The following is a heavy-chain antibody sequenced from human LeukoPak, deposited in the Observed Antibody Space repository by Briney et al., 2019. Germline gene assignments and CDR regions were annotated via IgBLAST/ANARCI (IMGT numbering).Heavy chain of an antibody. V-gene: IGHV1-2*02. D-gene: IGHD5-12*01. CDR2: INPNSGGT. J-gene: IGHJ4*02. Sequence: ASVKVSRKASGYTFTGYYMHWVRQAPGQGLEWMGWINPNSGGTNYAQKFQGRVTMTRDTSISTAYMELSRLRSDDTAVYYCARDGVEMATVDYWGQGTLVTVSS. CDR1: GYTFTGYY. CDR3: ARDGVEMATVDY.